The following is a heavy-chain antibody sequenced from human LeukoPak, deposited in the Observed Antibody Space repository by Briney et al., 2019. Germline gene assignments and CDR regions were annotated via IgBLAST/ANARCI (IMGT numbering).Heavy chain of an antibody. Sequence: GGSLRLSCEASGVTFSSYVMSWVRQAPGKGPEWVSGISGSGGGTYYADSVKGRFAISRDNSKNTLYLQMNSLRAEDTAVYYCVHEWPRGLAFDIWGQGTKVTVSS. CDR3: VHEWPRGLAFDI. CDR2: ISGSGGGT. J-gene: IGHJ3*02. V-gene: IGHV3-23*01. CDR1: GVTFSSYV.